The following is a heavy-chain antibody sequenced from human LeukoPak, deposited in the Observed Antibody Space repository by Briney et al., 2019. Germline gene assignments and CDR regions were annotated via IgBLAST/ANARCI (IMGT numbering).Heavy chain of an antibody. J-gene: IGHJ4*02. CDR2: IYPTGTT. V-gene: IGHV4-4*07. CDR1: GGSINSYY. D-gene: IGHD3-10*01. Sequence: SETLSLTCTVSGGSINSYYWGWVRQPAGRGLEWIGRIYPTGTTNYSPSFKSRLTMSLDPSQNQFSLRLRSVTAADTAVYYCGRQGYTASYYFVDYWSQGTLVTVSS. CDR3: GRQGYTASYYFVDY.